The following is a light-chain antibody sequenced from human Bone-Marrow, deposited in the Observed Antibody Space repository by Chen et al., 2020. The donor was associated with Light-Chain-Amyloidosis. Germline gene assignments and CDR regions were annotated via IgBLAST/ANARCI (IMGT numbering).Light chain of an antibody. V-gene: IGLV1-47*02. CDR2: SDN. Sequence: QSVLTQPPSASGTPGQRVTISCSGSSSNIGSNTVDWFQQLPGTAPKLLIHSDNQRPSGVPDRFSGSKSDTSASLAISGLRSEDEADYYCAAWDGSLSGYVFGTGTKVIVL. CDR3: AAWDGSLSGYV. J-gene: IGLJ1*01. CDR1: SSNIGSNT.